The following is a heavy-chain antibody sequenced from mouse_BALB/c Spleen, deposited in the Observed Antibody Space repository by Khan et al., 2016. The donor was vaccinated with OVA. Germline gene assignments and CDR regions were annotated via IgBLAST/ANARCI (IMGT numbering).Heavy chain of an antibody. J-gene: IGHJ3*01. Sequence: VQLQESGPGLVAPSQSLSITCTVSGFSLTSYGVSWVRQPPGKGLEWLGGILGDGSTTYHSALISRLSISTDNSTSQDFLKQNSLQTDDTATYYCATYSSGFGFSDWGQGTMVTVSA. CDR1: GFSLTSYG. CDR2: ILGDGST. D-gene: IGHD3-1*01. CDR3: ATYSSGFGFSD. V-gene: IGHV2-3*01.